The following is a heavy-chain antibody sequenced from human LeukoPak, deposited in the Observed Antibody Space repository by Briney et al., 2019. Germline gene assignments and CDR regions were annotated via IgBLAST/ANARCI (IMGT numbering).Heavy chain of an antibody. Sequence: SETLSLTCTVSGGSISSYYWSWIRQPPGKGPEWIGYIYYSGSTNYNPSLKSRVTISVDTSKNQFSLKLSSVTAADTAVYYCARHRAELPWGYFQHWGQGTLVTVSS. V-gene: IGHV4-59*08. D-gene: IGHD3-10*01. CDR3: ARHRAELPWGYFQH. CDR2: IYYSGST. CDR1: GGSISSYY. J-gene: IGHJ1*01.